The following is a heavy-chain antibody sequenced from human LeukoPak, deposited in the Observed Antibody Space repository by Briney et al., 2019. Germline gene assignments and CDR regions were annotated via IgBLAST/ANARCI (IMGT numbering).Heavy chain of an antibody. D-gene: IGHD3-10*01. CDR1: GGSISSYY. Sequence: PSETLSLTCTVSGGSISSYYWSWIRQPPGKGLEWIGYVFYNGNTNYNPSLKGRVTTSLDMSKNHFSLKLTSVTAADTAVYHCARNGAYGSGSYYPIDLWGQGILVTVSS. J-gene: IGHJ5*02. V-gene: IGHV4-59*01. CDR2: VFYNGNT. CDR3: ARNGAYGSGSYYPIDL.